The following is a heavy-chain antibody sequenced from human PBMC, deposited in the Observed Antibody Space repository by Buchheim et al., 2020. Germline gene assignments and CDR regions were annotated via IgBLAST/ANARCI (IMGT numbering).Heavy chain of an antibody. Sequence: EVQLLESGGALIQPGGSLRISCAASGFTFSSYVMTWVRQAPGKGLECVSTINDNAGGTYYADSVKGRFTISRDNSENTLYLHMNSLRAEDTAVYYCAKGAASNPYYYYYMDVWGKGTT. CDR2: INDNAGGT. V-gene: IGHV3-23*01. D-gene: IGHD2/OR15-2a*01. CDR3: AKGAASNPYYYYYMDV. J-gene: IGHJ6*03. CDR1: GFTFSSYV.